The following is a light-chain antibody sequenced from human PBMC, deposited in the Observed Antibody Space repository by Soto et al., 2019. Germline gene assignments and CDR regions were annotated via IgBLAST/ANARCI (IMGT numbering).Light chain of an antibody. CDR2: GAS. Sequence: DIQLTQSPPFLSASVGDRVTITCRASQGISTFLAWFQQKPGKAPKLLIYGASTLQSGVPSRFSGSGSGTEFTLPISSLQPEDFATYYCQQLNSYPQTFGGGSKVEIK. CDR1: QGISTF. J-gene: IGKJ4*01. V-gene: IGKV1-9*01. CDR3: QQLNSYPQT.